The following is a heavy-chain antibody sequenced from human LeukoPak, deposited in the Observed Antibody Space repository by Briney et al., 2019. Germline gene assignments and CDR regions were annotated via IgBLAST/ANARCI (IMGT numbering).Heavy chain of an antibody. CDR2: MNPNRCNT. D-gene: IGHD3-3*01. Sequence: ASVNVSCKASRYTFTSYYINWVRPATGQGGAWMGWMNPNRCNTGYPQKLQGRVTMTSNTSISTAYMELSSLRSEAAAVYYCASAEDFWSGEHYYYYYMDVWGKGTTVTVSS. CDR3: ASAEDFWSGEHYYYYYMDV. V-gene: IGHV1-8*01. J-gene: IGHJ6*03. CDR1: RYTFTSYY.